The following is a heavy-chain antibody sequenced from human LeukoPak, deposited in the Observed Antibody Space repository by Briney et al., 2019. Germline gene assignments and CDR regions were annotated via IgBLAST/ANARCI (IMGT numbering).Heavy chain of an antibody. D-gene: IGHD3-22*01. CDR2: MNSDGSST. CDR1: GFTFSSYW. J-gene: IGHJ4*02. CDR3: AADNDSSGYYYFNY. Sequence: PGGSLKLSCAASGFTFSSYWMHWVRQVPGKGLVWVSRMNSDGSSTSYADSVKGRFTISRDNAKNTLYLQMNSLRAEDTAVYYCAADNDSSGYYYFNYWGQGTLVTVYS. V-gene: IGHV3-74*01.